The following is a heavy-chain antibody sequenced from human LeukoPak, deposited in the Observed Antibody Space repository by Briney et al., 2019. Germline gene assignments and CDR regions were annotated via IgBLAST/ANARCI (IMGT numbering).Heavy chain of an antibody. CDR3: ARGYYYRG. CDR2: IYADGSS. V-gene: IGHV4-61*02. D-gene: IGHD3-10*01. Sequence: SETLSLTCTVSGGSVSSENSYWSWIRQPAGKGLEWIGRIYADGSSTYNPSLKSRVTISVDTSKNQFSLRLTSMTAADTAVYYCARGYYYRGWGQGTLVTVSS. CDR1: GGSVSSENSY. J-gene: IGHJ4*02.